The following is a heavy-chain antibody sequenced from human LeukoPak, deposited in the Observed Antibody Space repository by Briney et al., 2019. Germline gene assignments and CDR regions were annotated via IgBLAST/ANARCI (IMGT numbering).Heavy chain of an antibody. V-gene: IGHV3-48*01. Sequence: PGGSLRLSCAASGFTFSSYAMHWVRQAPGKGLEWVSYISSSSSTIYYADSVKGRFTISRDNAKNSLYLQMNSLRAEDTAVYYCARDGITMVRGVIDYYGMDVWGQGTTVTVSS. CDR2: ISSSSSTI. CDR3: ARDGITMVRGVIDYYGMDV. D-gene: IGHD3-10*01. J-gene: IGHJ6*02. CDR1: GFTFSSYA.